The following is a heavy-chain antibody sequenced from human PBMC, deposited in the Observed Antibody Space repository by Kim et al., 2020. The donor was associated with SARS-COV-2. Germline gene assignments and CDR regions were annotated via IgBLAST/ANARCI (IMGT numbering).Heavy chain of an antibody. D-gene: IGHD3-22*01. CDR1: GFTFSSYG. V-gene: IGHV3-30*18. J-gene: IGHJ4*02. CDR2: ISYDGSTK. CDR3: AKSLGGGYYYWVFDF. Sequence: GGSLRLSCAASGFTFSSYGMHWVRQAPGKGLEWVAVISYDGSTKYYADSVKGRFTISRDNSKNTLYLQMNSLRAEDTALYYCAKSLGGGYYYWVFDFWGRGTRLTVSS.